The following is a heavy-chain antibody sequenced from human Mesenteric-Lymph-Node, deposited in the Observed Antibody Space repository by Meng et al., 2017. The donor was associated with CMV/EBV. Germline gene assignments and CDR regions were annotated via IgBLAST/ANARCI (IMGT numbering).Heavy chain of an antibody. J-gene: IGHJ5*02. CDR2: IDPSDSYT. CDR3: ARHPLVGARGFDP. D-gene: IGHD1-26*01. V-gene: IGHV5-10-1*01. CDR1: GYSFTSYW. Sequence: KGSGYSFTSYWISRVRQMPGKGLEWMGRIDPSDSYTNSSPSFQGHVTISADKSIGTAYLQWSSLKASDTAMYYCARHPLVGARGFDPWGQGTLVTVSS.